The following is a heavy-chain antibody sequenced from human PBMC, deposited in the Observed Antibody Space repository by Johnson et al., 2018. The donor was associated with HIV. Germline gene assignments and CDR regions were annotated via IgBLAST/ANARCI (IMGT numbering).Heavy chain of an antibody. Sequence: QVLLVESGGGVVQPGRSLRLSCAASGFTFSSYAMHWVRQAPGKGLDWVAVISYDGSNKYYADSVKGRFTISRDNSKNTLYLQMNSLRAEDTAVYYCAREGTLGAFDIWGQGTMVTVSS. D-gene: IGHD1-1*01. CDR2: ISYDGSNK. J-gene: IGHJ3*02. CDR3: AREGTLGAFDI. CDR1: GFTFSSYA. V-gene: IGHV3-30-3*01.